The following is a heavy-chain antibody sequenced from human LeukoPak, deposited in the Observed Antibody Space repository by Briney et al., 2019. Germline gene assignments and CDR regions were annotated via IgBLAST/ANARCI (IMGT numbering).Heavy chain of an antibody. D-gene: IGHD3-10*01. Sequence: GGSLRLPCAASGFTFSSHGMHWVRQAPGKGLEWVAVIWYDGSNKYYADSVKGRFTISRDNSKNTLYLQMNSLRAEDTAVYFCARGYGSGSPLYYYYGMDVWGKGTTVTVSS. CDR3: ARGYGSGSPLYYYYGMDV. V-gene: IGHV3-33*01. J-gene: IGHJ6*04. CDR2: IWYDGSNK. CDR1: GFTFSSHG.